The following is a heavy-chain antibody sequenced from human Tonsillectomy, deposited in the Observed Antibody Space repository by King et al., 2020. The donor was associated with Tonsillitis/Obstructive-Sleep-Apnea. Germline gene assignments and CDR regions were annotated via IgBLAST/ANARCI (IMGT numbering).Heavy chain of an antibody. D-gene: IGHD6-13*01. CDR2: IYPGDSDT. V-gene: IGHV5-51*03. J-gene: IGHJ6*02. CDR1: GYSFTNYW. CDR3: ATIVYSSHYYYYGMDV. Sequence: VQLVESGAEVKKPGESLKISCKGSGYSFTNYWIGWVRQMPGKGLEWMGIIYPGDSDTRYSPSFQGQVTISADKSISTAYLQWSSLKASDTAMYYCATIVYSSHYYYYGMDVWGQGTTGTVS.